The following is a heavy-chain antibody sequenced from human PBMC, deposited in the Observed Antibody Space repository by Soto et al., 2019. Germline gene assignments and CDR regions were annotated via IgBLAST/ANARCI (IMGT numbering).Heavy chain of an antibody. CDR1: GFTFSSYS. CDR3: ASSIAAAGYYYYYYMDV. J-gene: IGHJ6*03. D-gene: IGHD6-13*01. CDR2: ISSSSSYI. V-gene: IGHV3-21*01. Sequence: EVQLVESGGGLVKPGGSLRLSCAASGFTFSSYSMNWVRQAPGKGLEWVSSISSSSSYIYYADSVKGRFTISRDNAKNSLYLQMNSLRAEDTAVYYCASSIAAAGYYYYYYMDVWGKGTTVTVSS.